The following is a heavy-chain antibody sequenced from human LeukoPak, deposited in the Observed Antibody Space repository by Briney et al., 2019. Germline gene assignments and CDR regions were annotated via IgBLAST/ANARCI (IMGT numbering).Heavy chain of an antibody. D-gene: IGHD3-22*01. CDR3: AREAYYYDSSGYYYVKLAEYFQH. CDR1: GGTFSSYA. V-gene: IGHV1-69*05. Sequence: ASVKVSCKASGGTFSSYAVSWVGQAPGQGLEWMGRIIPLFGTANYAQKFQGRDTITTDESTSTAYRELSSLRSEDTAVYYCAREAYYYDSSGYYYVKLAEYFQHWGQGTLVTVSS. CDR2: IIPLFGTA. J-gene: IGHJ1*01.